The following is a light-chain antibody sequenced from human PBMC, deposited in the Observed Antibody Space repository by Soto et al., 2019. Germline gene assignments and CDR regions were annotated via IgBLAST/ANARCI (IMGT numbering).Light chain of an antibody. CDR3: QQRISWWT. CDR2: DAS. Sequence: EIVLTQSPATLSLSPGERATLSCRASQSVSTSLAWYQQRPGQAPRLLIYDASNRATGIPARFSGSGSGTDFTLTISSLEPEDFAVYYCQQRISWWTLGQGTKVEIK. V-gene: IGKV3-11*01. CDR1: QSVSTS. J-gene: IGKJ1*01.